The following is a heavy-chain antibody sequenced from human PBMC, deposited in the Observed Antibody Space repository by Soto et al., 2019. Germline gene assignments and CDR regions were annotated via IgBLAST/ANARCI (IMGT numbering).Heavy chain of an antibody. D-gene: IGHD3-10*01. Sequence: EVQLVESGGGLVKPGGSLRLSCAASGFTFSGHTINWVRQAPGKGLEWVSSVSRSSSYIYYADSVKGRFTVSRDDAEKPLYRQMNSLRAEDTAIYYCARCMGFDGSGYAFFDSWGQGTQVTVSS. CDR1: GFTFSGHT. J-gene: IGHJ4*02. V-gene: IGHV3-21*01. CDR2: VSRSSSYI. CDR3: ARCMGFDGSGYAFFDS.